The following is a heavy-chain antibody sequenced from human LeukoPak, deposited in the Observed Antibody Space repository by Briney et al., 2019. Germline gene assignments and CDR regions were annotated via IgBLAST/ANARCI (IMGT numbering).Heavy chain of an antibody. V-gene: IGHV4-59*11. Sequence: SETLSLTCAVSGDSYSSHYWTWIRQPPGRGLEWIGYISYIGTTNYNPSLKSRVTISIDTSKNQFSLKLSSVTTADTAVYYCARDLVTVTKGFDIWGLGTMVSVSS. J-gene: IGHJ3*02. CDR2: ISYIGTT. D-gene: IGHD4-17*01. CDR3: ARDLVTVTKGFDI. CDR1: GDSYSSHY.